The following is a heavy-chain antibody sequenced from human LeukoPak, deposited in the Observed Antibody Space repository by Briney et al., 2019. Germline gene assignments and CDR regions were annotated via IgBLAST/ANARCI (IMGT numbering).Heavy chain of an antibody. D-gene: IGHD1-7*01. V-gene: IGHV3-23*01. CDR3: AKDLSNWNYRGGNY. J-gene: IGHJ4*02. Sequence: PGGSLRLSCAASGFTFSSYGMSWVRQAPGKGLEWVSGISGSGGSTDYADSVKGRFTISRDNSKNTPYLQMNSLRAEDTAVYYCAKDLSNWNYRGGNYWGQGTLVTVSS. CDR2: ISGSGGST. CDR1: GFTFSSYG.